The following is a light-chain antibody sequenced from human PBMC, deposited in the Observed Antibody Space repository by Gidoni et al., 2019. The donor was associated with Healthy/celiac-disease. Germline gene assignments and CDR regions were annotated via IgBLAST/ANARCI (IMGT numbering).Light chain of an antibody. Sequence: DIVMTQSPDSLAVSLGERATSNCKSSQSVLYSSNNKNYLAGYQQKPGQPPKLLIYWASTRESGVPYRFSGSGSGTDFTLTISSLQAEDVAVYYCQQYYSTPTFGQGTRLEIK. V-gene: IGKV4-1*01. CDR2: WAS. CDR3: QQYYSTPT. CDR1: QSVLYSSNNKNY. J-gene: IGKJ5*01.